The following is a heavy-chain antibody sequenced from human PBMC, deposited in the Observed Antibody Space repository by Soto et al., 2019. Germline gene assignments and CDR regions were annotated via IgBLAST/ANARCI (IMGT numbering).Heavy chain of an antibody. J-gene: IGHJ5*02. Sequence: SETLSLTCSVSGGSISSGYWTWIRQPPGKGLEWIGYIYYGGSINYNPSLKSRVIISVDTAKNQISLRLSSVTAADTAVYYCMGAYYDINGYSLHPWGQGTSVTGSS. CDR1: GGSISSGY. CDR3: MGAYYDINGYSLHP. V-gene: IGHV4-59*01. D-gene: IGHD3-22*01. CDR2: IYYGGSI.